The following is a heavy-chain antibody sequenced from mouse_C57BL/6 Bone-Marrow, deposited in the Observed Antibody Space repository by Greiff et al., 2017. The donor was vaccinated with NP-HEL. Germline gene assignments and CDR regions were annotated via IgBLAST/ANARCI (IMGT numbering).Heavy chain of an antibody. CDR3: ANYSNDGY. V-gene: IGHV1-81*01. Sequence: VKLMESGAELARPGASVKLSCKASGYTFTSYGISWVKQRTGQGLEWIGAIYPRSGNTYYNEKFKGKATLTADKSSSTAYMELRSLTSEDSAVYFCANYSNDGYWGQGTTLTVSS. J-gene: IGHJ2*01. D-gene: IGHD2-12*01. CDR2: IYPRSGNT. CDR1: GYTFTSYG.